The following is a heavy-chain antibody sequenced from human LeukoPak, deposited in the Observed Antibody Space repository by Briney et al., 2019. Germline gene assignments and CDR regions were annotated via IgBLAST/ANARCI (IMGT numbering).Heavy chain of an antibody. J-gene: IGHJ3*02. CDR3: ARAVAMVPAFDI. V-gene: IGHV3-21*01. CDR1: GFTFSSYS. Sequence: GGSLRLSCAASGFTFSSYSMNWVRQAPGKGLEWVSSISSSSSYIYYADSVKGRFTISRDNAKNSQYLQMNSLRAEDTAVYYCARAVAMVPAFDIWGQGTMVTVSS. CDR2: ISSSSSYI. D-gene: IGHD3-10*01.